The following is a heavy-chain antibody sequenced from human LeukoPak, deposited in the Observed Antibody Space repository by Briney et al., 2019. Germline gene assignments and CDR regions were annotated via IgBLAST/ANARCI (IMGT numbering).Heavy chain of an antibody. V-gene: IGHV3-23*01. Sequence: LPGGSLRLSCAASGFTFSSYAMSWVRQAPGKGLEWVSAISGSGGSTYYADSVKGRFTISRDNSKNTLYLQMNSLRAEDTAVYYCAKGVRDGYYPNDYWGQGTLVTVSS. CDR1: GFTFSSYA. D-gene: IGHD3-22*01. CDR3: AKGVRDGYYPNDY. J-gene: IGHJ4*02. CDR2: ISGSGGST.